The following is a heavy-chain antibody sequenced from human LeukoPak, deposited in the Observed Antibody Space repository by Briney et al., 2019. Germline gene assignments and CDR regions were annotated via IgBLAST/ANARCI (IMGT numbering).Heavy chain of an antibody. CDR1: GFTFSSYA. CDR2: ISGSGGST. D-gene: IGHD5-24*01. CDR3: AKDGDGYNSFDY. V-gene: IGHV3-23*01. Sequence: GGSLRLSCAASGFTFSSYAMSWVRQAPGKGLEWVSAISGSGGSTYYADSVKGRFTISRDNSKNTLYLQMNSPRAEDTAVYYCAKDGDGYNSFDYWGQGTLVTVSS. J-gene: IGHJ4*02.